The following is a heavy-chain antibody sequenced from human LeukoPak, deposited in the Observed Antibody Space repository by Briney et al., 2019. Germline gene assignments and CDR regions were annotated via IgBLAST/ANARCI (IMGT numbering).Heavy chain of an antibody. V-gene: IGHV1-69*02. Sequence: ASVKVSCKASGGTFSSYTISWVRQAPGRGLEGMGRIIPILGIANYAQKFQGRVTITADKSTSKAYMELSSLRSEDTAVYYCARGAWNYPYYFDYWGQGTLVTVSS. D-gene: IGHD1-7*01. CDR2: IIPILGIA. CDR1: GGTFSSYT. CDR3: ARGAWNYPYYFDY. J-gene: IGHJ4*02.